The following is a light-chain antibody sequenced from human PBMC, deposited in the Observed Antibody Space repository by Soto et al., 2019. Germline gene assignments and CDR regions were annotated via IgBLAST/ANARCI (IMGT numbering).Light chain of an antibody. J-gene: IGKJ1*01. CDR3: QQYGSSPLT. CDR2: GAS. CDR1: QSDSSSY. V-gene: IGKV3-20*01. Sequence: EIVLTQSPGTLSLSPGERATLSCRASQSDSSSYLAWYQQKPGQAPRLLIYGASSRATGIPDRFSGSGSGTDFTLTISRLEPEDFAVYYCQQYGSSPLTFGQGTKVEIK.